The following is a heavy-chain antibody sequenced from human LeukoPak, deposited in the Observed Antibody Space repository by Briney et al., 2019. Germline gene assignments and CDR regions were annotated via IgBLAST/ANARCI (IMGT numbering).Heavy chain of an antibody. CDR2: IYYSGST. CDR1: GGSISSGGYY. J-gene: IGHJ3*02. Sequence: SQTLSLTCTVSGGSISSGGYYWSWIRQHPGKGLEWIGYIYYSGSTYYNPSLKSRVTISVDTSKNQFPLKLSSVTAADTAVYYCARALGYYDSSGPVAFDIWGQGTMVTVSS. CDR3: ARALGYYDSSGPVAFDI. V-gene: IGHV4-31*03. D-gene: IGHD3-22*01.